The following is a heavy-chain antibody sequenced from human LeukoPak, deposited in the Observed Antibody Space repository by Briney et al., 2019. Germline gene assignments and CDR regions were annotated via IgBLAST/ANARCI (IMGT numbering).Heavy chain of an antibody. D-gene: IGHD3-3*01. V-gene: IGHV3-23*01. CDR1: GFTFSSYA. CDR3: AKVPSLDYDFWGGYYDEVY. CDR2: ISGSGGST. J-gene: IGHJ4*02. Sequence: GGSLRLSCAASGFTFSSYAMSWVRQAPGKGLEWVSAISGSGGSTYYADSVKGRFTISRDNSKNTLYLQMNSLRAEDTAVYYCAKVPSLDYDFWGGYYDEVYWGQGTLVTVSS.